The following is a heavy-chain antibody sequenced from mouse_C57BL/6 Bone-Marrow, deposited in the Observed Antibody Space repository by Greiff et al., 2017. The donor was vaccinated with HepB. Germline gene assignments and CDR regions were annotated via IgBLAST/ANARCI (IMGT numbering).Heavy chain of an antibody. CDR2: IDPSDSET. CDR1: GYTFTSYW. J-gene: IGHJ2*01. D-gene: IGHD1-1*01. V-gene: IGHV1-52*01. Sequence: VQLQQPGAELVRPGSSVKLSCKASGYTFTSYWMHWVKQRPIQGLEWIGNIDPSDSETHCNQKFKDKATLTVDKSSSTAYMQLSSLTSEDSAVYYCAREYYYGSSYYFDYWGQGTTLTVSS. CDR3: AREYYYGSSYYFDY.